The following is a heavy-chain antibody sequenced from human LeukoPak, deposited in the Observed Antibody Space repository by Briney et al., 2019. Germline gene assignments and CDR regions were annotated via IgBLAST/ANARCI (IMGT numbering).Heavy chain of an antibody. D-gene: IGHD3-16*01. Sequence: GSLRLSCAASGFTFSSYGMSWVRQAPGKGLEWIGSIYYSGSTYYNPSLKSRVTISVDTSKNQFSLKLSSVTAADTAVYYCARGEYWSDYWGQGTLVTVSS. CDR3: ARGEYWSDY. CDR2: IYYSGST. J-gene: IGHJ4*02. V-gene: IGHV4-38-2*01. CDR1: GFTFSSYG.